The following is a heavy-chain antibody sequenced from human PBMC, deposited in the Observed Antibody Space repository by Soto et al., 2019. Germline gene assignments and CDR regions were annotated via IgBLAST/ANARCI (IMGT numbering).Heavy chain of an antibody. V-gene: IGHV1-69*01. J-gene: IGHJ4*02. Sequence: QVQLVQSGAEVKKPGSSVKVSGKAPGGTFTTYVISWVRKAPGQGLEWMGGIIPIFGTANYAQKFQGRVTITADESTSTAYMELSSLRSEDTAVYYCARDRGYGDLDYWGQGTLVTVSS. D-gene: IGHD4-17*01. CDR3: ARDRGYGDLDY. CDR2: IIPIFGTA. CDR1: GGTFTTYV.